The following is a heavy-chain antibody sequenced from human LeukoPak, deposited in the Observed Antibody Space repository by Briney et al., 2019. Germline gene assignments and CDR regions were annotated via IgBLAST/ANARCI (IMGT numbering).Heavy chain of an antibody. D-gene: IGHD3-22*01. J-gene: IGHJ5*02. CDR1: GYTFTNYG. CDR2: INTYNGNT. V-gene: IGHV1-18*01. Sequence: GASVKVSCKASGYTFTNYGIIWVRQAPGQGLEWMGWINTYNGNTNYVQKLQGRVTVTTDTSTSTVYMELRSLRSDDTAVYYCARVRYYDSSGYYDHWGQGTLVTVSS. CDR3: ARVRYYDSSGYYDH.